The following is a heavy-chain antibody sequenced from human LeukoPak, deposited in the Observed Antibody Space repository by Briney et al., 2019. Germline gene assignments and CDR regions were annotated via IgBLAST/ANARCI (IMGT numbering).Heavy chain of an antibody. Sequence: PGGSLRLSCAASGFTFSSYWMSWVRQAPGKGLEWVANIKQDGSEKYYVDSVKGRFTISRDNAKNSLYLQMNSLRAEDTAVYYCARDHVSLVRGVIDYYYYYGMDVWGQGTTVTVSS. D-gene: IGHD3-10*01. V-gene: IGHV3-7*01. CDR2: IKQDGSEK. CDR1: GFTFSSYW. J-gene: IGHJ6*02. CDR3: ARDHVSLVRGVIDYYYYYGMDV.